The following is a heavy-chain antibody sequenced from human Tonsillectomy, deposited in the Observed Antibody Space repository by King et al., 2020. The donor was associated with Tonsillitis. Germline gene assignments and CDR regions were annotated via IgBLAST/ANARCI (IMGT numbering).Heavy chain of an antibody. CDR3: ARHSGYASGWFSY. Sequence: VQLQESGPGLVKPSETLSLTCTVSGDSIGTYYWSWIRQPPGKGLEGIGYVYYTGANIYNPSLKTRVTISEDTSKNQFSLRLTSVTAADTAVYYCARHSGYASGWFSYWGQGILVTVSA. J-gene: IGHJ4*02. CDR1: GDSIGTYY. D-gene: IGHD6-19*01. V-gene: IGHV4-59*08. CDR2: VYYTGAN.